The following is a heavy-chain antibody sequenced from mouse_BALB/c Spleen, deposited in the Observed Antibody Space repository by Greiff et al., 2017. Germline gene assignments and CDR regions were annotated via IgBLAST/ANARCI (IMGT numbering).Heavy chain of an antibody. CDR3: ARTLLDYGSSYWYFEV. D-gene: IGHD1-1*01. CDR1: GFTFSSFG. Sequence: EVKLVESGGGLVKPGGSLKLSCAASGFTFSSFGMHWVRQAPEKGLEWVAYLSSGSSTIYYADTVKGRFTISRDNPKNTLFLQMTSLRSEDTAMYYCARTLLDYGSSYWYFEVWGAGSTVTVSS. V-gene: IGHV5-17*02. J-gene: IGHJ1*01. CDR2: LSSGSSTI.